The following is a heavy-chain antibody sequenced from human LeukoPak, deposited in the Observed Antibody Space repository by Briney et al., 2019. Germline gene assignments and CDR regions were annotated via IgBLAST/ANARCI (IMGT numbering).Heavy chain of an antibody. Sequence: SETLSLTCAVYGGSFSGYYWSWIRQPPGKGLEWIGEINHSGSTNYNPSLKSRVTISVDTSKNQFSLKLSSVIAADTAVYYCARDTVDTAISSYYYMDVWGKGTTVTVSS. CDR1: GGSFSGYY. D-gene: IGHD5-18*01. J-gene: IGHJ6*03. V-gene: IGHV4-34*01. CDR3: ARDTVDTAISSYYYMDV. CDR2: INHSGST.